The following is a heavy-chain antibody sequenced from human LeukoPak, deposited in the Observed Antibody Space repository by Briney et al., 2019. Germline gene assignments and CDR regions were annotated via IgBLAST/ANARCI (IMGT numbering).Heavy chain of an antibody. CDR2: ISYDGSDK. CDR3: AKDAVATPQIDY. D-gene: IGHD2-15*01. V-gene: IGHV3-30*18. J-gene: IGHJ4*02. CDR1: GFTFDDYA. Sequence: GRSLRLSCAASGFTFDDYAMHWVRQAPGKGLEWVAVISYDGSDKYYADSVKGRFTISRDNSKNTLYLQMNSLRAEDTAVYYCAKDAVATPQIDYWGQGALVTVSS.